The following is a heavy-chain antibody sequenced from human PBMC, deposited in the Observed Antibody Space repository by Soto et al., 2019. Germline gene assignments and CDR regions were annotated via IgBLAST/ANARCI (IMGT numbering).Heavy chain of an antibody. Sequence: GGSLRLSCAASGFTFSSYAMSWVRQAPGKGLEWVSAISGSGGSTYYADSVKGRFTISRDNSKNTLYLQMNSLRAEDTAVYYCAKDRSLAPAAMPGEIAAAGPGDYWGQGTLVTVSS. D-gene: IGHD6-13*01. CDR2: ISGSGGST. CDR1: GFTFSSYA. CDR3: AKDRSLAPAAMPGEIAAAGPGDY. J-gene: IGHJ4*02. V-gene: IGHV3-23*01.